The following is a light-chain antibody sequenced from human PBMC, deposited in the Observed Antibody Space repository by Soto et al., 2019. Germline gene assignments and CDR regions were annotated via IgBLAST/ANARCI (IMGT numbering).Light chain of an antibody. J-gene: IGLJ1*01. CDR3: SLYSSNGSLI. CDR2: DDN. CDR1: TTDIDNYDR. Sequence: QSALTQPPSVSGAPGQSLTMSRTPTTTDIDNYDRVYWYHKAPGTAPLLLIHDDNNRHSGAPDRFSGSTSGNTDSLNISGLQAEDETDYFCSLYSSNGSLIFGPGTKVTVL. V-gene: IGLV2-18*01.